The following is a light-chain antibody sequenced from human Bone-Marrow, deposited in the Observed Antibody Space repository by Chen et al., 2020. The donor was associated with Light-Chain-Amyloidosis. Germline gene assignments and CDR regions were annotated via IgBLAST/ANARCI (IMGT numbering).Light chain of an antibody. V-gene: IGLV3-21*02. CDR1: NIGSTS. J-gene: IGLJ3*02. CDR3: QVWDRSSDRPV. CDR2: DDS. Sequence: SYVLTQPSSVSVAPGQTATIACGGNNIGSTSVHWYQQTPGQAPLLVVYDDSDRPSGIPERVSGSNSVNTATLTSSRVEAGDEADYYCQVWDRSSDRPVFGGGAKLTVL.